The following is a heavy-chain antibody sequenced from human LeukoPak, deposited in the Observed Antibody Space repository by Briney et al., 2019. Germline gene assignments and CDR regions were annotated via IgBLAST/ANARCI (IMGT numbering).Heavy chain of an antibody. CDR1: GFPFTSYW. CDR2: IYPGDSDT. V-gene: IGHV5-51*01. D-gene: IGHD3-16*01. CDR3: ARHRDYVPDI. Sequence: RGESLKISCKGSGFPFTSYWIGWVRQMPGKGLEWMGIIYPGDSDTRYSPSFQGQVTISADKSISTASLQWNSLKASDTAMYYCARHRDYVPDIWGQGTMVTVSS. J-gene: IGHJ3*02.